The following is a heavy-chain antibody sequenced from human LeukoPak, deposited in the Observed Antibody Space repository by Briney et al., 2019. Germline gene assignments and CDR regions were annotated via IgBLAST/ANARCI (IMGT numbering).Heavy chain of an antibody. J-gene: IGHJ4*02. D-gene: IGHD6-19*01. CDR2: INPNSGGT. Sequence: GASVKVSCKASGYTFTGYYMHWVRQAPGQGLEWMGWINPNSGGTNYAQKFQGRVTMTRDTSISTAYMELSRLRSDDTAVYYCARVIGAVAGNRYFDYWGQGTLVTVSS. CDR3: ARVIGAVAGNRYFDY. V-gene: IGHV1-2*02. CDR1: GYTFTGYY.